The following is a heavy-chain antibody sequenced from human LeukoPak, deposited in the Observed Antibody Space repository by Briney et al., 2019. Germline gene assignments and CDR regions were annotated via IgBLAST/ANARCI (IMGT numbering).Heavy chain of an antibody. D-gene: IGHD2-2*01. CDR3: ARGGYCSSTSCRKMDY. J-gene: IGHJ4*02. CDR1: GYTFTGYY. Sequence: GASVKVSCKASGYTFTGYYMHWVRQAPGQGLEWMGWINPNSGGTNYAQKFQGRVTMTRDTSISTAYMELSRLRSDDTAVCYCARGGYCSSTSCRKMDYWGQGTLVTVSS. CDR2: INPNSGGT. V-gene: IGHV1-2*02.